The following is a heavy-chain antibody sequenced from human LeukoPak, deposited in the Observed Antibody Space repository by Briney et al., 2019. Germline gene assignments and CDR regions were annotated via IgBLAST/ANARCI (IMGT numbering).Heavy chain of an antibody. J-gene: IGHJ4*02. D-gene: IGHD3-10*01. CDR2: ISAYNGNT. V-gene: IGHV1-18*01. CDR1: GYTFTSYG. Sequence: ASVKVSCKASGYTFTSYGISWVRQAPGQGLEWMGWISAYNGNTNYAQKLQGRVTMTTDTSTSTAYMELRSLRSDDTAVYYCARDRYGSGSYYQRYFDYWGQGTLVTVSS. CDR3: ARDRYGSGSYYQRYFDY.